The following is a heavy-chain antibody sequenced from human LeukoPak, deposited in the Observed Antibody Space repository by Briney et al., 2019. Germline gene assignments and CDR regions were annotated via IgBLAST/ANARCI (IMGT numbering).Heavy chain of an antibody. CDR2: IYYSGST. J-gene: IGHJ2*01. CDR3: ARDKAGLLFDL. V-gene: IGHV4-30-4*01. CDR1: GGSISSGGYY. Sequence: SETLSLTCTVSGGSISSGGYYWSWIRQPPGKGLEWIGYIYYSGSTYYNPSLKSRVTISVDTSKNRFSLKLSSVTAADTAVYYCARDKAGLLFDLWGRGTLVTVSS.